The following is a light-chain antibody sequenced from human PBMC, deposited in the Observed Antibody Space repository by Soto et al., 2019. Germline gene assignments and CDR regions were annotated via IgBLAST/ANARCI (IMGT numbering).Light chain of an antibody. V-gene: IGKV1-5*03. Sequence: DIQLTQSPSTLSASVGDRVTITCRASQNINGYLAWYQQKPGKAPKLLIYWASSLISGVPSRFTGGESGTEFTLTIISLLPDDFATYYCQQYSAYPLTFGGGTKV. CDR2: WAS. J-gene: IGKJ4*01. CDR3: QQYSAYPLT. CDR1: QNINGY.